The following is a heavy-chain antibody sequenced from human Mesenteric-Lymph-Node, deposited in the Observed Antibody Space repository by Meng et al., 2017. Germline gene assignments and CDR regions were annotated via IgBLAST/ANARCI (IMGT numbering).Heavy chain of an antibody. CDR2: IIPIFGTA. CDR3: ARIGVLLWFGESKVDY. CDR1: GGTFSSYA. V-gene: IGHV1-69*13. J-gene: IGHJ4*02. D-gene: IGHD3-10*01. Sequence: SVKVSCKASGGTFSSYAISWVRQAPGQGLEWMGGIIPIFGTANYAQKFQGRVTITADESTSTAYMELSSLRAEDTAVYYCARIGVLLWFGESKVDYWGQGTLVTVSS.